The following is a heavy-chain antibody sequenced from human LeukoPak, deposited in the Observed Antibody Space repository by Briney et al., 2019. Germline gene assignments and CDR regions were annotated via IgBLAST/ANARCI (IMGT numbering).Heavy chain of an antibody. CDR2: IYTSGST. V-gene: IGHV4-4*07. D-gene: IGHD3-22*01. Sequence: PSETLSLTCTVSGGSISSYYWSWIRQPAGKGLEWIGRIYTSGSTNYNPSLKSRVTMSVDTSKNQFSLKLSSVTAADTAVYYCARETYYYDSSGYYYVFDYWGQGTLVTVSS. CDR1: GGSISSYY. J-gene: IGHJ4*02. CDR3: ARETYYYDSSGYYYVFDY.